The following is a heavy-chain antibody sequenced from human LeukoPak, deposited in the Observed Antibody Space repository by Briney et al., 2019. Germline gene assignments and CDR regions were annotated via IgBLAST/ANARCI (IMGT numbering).Heavy chain of an antibody. J-gene: IGHJ4*02. Sequence: SQTLSLTCTVSGGSISSGDYYWSWIRQPPGKGLEWIGYIYYSGSTYYNPSLKSRVTISVDTSKNQFSLKLSSVTAADTAVYYCARYSLPYYYDSSGYGGAYFDYWGQGTLVTVSS. CDR1: GGSISSGDYY. CDR2: IYYSGST. D-gene: IGHD3-22*01. V-gene: IGHV4-30-4*01. CDR3: ARYSLPYYYDSSGYGGAYFDY.